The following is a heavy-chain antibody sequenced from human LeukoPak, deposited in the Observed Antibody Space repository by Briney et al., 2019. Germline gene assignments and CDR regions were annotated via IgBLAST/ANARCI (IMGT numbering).Heavy chain of an antibody. V-gene: IGHV3-11*04. CDR3: ARAPPPLDCSSTSCPFDY. D-gene: IGHD2-2*01. J-gene: IGHJ4*02. CDR1: GFTFSDYY. Sequence: GGSLRLSCAASGFTFSDYYMSWIRQAPGKGLEWVSYISSSGSTIYYADSVKGRFTISRGNAKNSLYLQMNSLRAEDTAVYYCARAPPPLDCSSTSCPFDYWGQGTLVTVSS. CDR2: ISSSGSTI.